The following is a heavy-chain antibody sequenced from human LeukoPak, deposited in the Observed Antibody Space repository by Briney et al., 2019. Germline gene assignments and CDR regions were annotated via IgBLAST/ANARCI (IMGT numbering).Heavy chain of an antibody. D-gene: IGHD6-13*01. CDR1: GYSISSGYY. Sequence: SETLSLTCAVSGYSISSGYYWGWIRQPPGKGLEWIGSIYHSGSTYYNPSLKSRVPISVDTSKNQFSLKLSSVTAADTAVYYCAKAGGWSSSWRNWFDPWGQGTLVTVSS. CDR2: IYHSGST. J-gene: IGHJ5*02. V-gene: IGHV4-38-2*01. CDR3: AKAGGWSSSWRNWFDP.